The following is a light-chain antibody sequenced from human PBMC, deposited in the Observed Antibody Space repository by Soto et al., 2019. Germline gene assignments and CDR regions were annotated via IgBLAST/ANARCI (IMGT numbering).Light chain of an antibody. CDR1: SSDVGAYNY. J-gene: IGLJ1*01. Sequence: QSALTQPASVSGSPGQSITISCTGTSSDVGAYNYVSWYQQHPGKVPKLMIYEVSNRPSGVSSRFSGSKSGSTASLTISGLQAEDEGDYYCSSFTTSSTLVFGTGTKLTVL. V-gene: IGLV2-14*01. CDR3: SSFTTSSTLV. CDR2: EVS.